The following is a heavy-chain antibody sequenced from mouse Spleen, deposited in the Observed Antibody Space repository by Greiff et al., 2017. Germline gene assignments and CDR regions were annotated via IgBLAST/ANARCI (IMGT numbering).Heavy chain of an antibody. CDR3: AIPPWFAY. CDR1: GFTFSDYG. CDR2: ISSGSSTI. J-gene: IGHJ3*01. Sequence: EVKLVESGGGLVKPGGSLKLSCAASGFTFSDYGMHWVRQAPEKGLERVAYISSGSSTIYYADTVKGRFTISRDNAKNTLFLQMTSLRSEDTAMYYCAIPPWFAYWGQGTLVTVSA. V-gene: IGHV5-17*01.